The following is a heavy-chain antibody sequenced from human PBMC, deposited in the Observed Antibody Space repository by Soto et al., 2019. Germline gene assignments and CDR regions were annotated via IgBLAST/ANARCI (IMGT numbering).Heavy chain of an antibody. V-gene: IGHV1-69*06. J-gene: IGHJ6*02. Sequence: GASVKVSCKASGGTFSSYAISWVRQAPGQGLEWMGGIIPIFGTANYAQKFQGRVTITADKSTSTAYMELSSLRSEDTAVYYCARDGVGYCSSTSCYNVERMHYYYYGMDVWGQGTTVTVSS. CDR3: ARDGVGYCSSTSCYNVERMHYYYYGMDV. CDR2: IIPIFGTA. CDR1: GGTFSSYA. D-gene: IGHD2-2*02.